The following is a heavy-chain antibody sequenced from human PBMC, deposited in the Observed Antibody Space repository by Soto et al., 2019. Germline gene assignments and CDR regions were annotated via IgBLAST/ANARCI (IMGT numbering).Heavy chain of an antibody. Sequence: EVQLVESGGGLVQPGRSLRLSCAASGFTFDDYAMHWVRHAPGKGREWVSGISWNSGSIGYADSVKGRFTISRDNAKNSLYLQMNSLRAEDTALYYCAKGLYGSGSTRSHFDYWGQGTLVTVSS. J-gene: IGHJ4*02. V-gene: IGHV3-9*01. D-gene: IGHD3-10*01. CDR1: GFTFDDYA. CDR2: ISWNSGSI. CDR3: AKGLYGSGSTRSHFDY.